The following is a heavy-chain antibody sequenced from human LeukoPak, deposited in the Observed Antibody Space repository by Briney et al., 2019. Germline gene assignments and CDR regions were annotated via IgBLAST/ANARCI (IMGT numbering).Heavy chain of an antibody. J-gene: IGHJ2*01. D-gene: IGHD4-17*01. CDR2: ISSSGSTI. CDR3: ARDQDDYGDYWYFDL. CDR1: GFSFSNYE. V-gene: IGHV3-48*03. Sequence: GGSLRLFCAASGFSFSNYEMNWVRQATGEGLEWVSYISSSGSTIYYPDSVKGRFTISRDNAKNSLYLQMNRLRAEDTAVYYCARDQDDYGDYWYFDLWGRGTLVTVSS.